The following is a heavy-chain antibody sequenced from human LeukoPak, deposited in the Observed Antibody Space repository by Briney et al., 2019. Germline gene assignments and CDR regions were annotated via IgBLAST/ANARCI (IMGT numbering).Heavy chain of an antibody. V-gene: IGHV5-51*01. CDR3: ARDGSGSAYYYYMDV. Sequence: GESLKISCKGSGYSFTSYWIGWVRQMPGKGLEWMGIIYPGDSDTRYSPSFQGQVTISADKSISTAYMELSRLRSDDTAVYYCARDGSGSAYYYYMDVWGKGTTVTISS. D-gene: IGHD3-10*01. CDR1: GYSFTSYW. J-gene: IGHJ6*03. CDR2: IYPGDSDT.